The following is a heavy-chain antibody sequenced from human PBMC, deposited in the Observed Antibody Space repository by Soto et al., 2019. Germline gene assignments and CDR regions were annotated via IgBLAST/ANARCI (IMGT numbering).Heavy chain of an antibody. CDR3: AKDDYGDFARYYYYYGMDV. CDR2: ISYDGSNK. V-gene: IGHV3-30*18. J-gene: IGHJ6*02. Sequence: QVQLVESGGGVVQPGRSLRLSCAASGFTFSSYGMHWVRQAPGKGLEWVAVISYDGSNKYYADSVKGRFTISRDNSKNTLYLQMNSLRAEDTAVYYCAKDDYGDFARYYYYYGMDVWGQGTTVTVSS. D-gene: IGHD4-17*01. CDR1: GFTFSSYG.